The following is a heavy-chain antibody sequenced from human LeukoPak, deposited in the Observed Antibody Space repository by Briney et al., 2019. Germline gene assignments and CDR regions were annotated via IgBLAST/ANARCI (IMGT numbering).Heavy chain of an antibody. V-gene: IGHV1-2*02. D-gene: IGHD5-12*01. CDR2: INPNSGGT. CDR1: GYTFTGYY. J-gene: IGHJ4*02. Sequence: GASVEVSCKASGYTFTGYYMHWVRQAPGQGLEWMGWINPNSGGTNYAQKFQGRVTMTRDTSISTAYMELSRLRSDDTAVYYCARDRNSGYGHFDYWGQGTLVTVSS. CDR3: ARDRNSGYGHFDY.